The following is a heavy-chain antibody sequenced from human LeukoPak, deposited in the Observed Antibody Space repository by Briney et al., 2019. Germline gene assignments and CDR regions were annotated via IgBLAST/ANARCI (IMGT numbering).Heavy chain of an antibody. CDR1: GFTSSDYY. CDR2: ISSSGSTI. D-gene: IGHD3-3*01. V-gene: IGHV3-11*01. Sequence: GGSLRFSCAASGFTSSDYYMSWIRQAPGKGLEWVSYISSSGSTIYYADSVKGRFTISRDNAKNSLYLQMNSLRAEDTAVYYCARPDYDFWSGPEIDYWGQGTLVTVSS. J-gene: IGHJ4*02. CDR3: ARPDYDFWSGPEIDY.